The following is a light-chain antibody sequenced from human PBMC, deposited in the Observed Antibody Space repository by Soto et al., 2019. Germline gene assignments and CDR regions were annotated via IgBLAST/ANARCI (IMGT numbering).Light chain of an antibody. J-gene: IGKJ1*01. CDR2: WAS. V-gene: IGKV4-1*01. CDR3: AQYFSFPWT. CDR1: QSVLYSSNNKNY. Sequence: DIVMTQSPDSLAVSLGERATINCKSSQSVLYSSNNKNYLAWYQQRPGQPPNLLIYWASTRESGVPDRFNGSESGTDFALSICSLQAEDVAIYYCAQYFSFPWTLGQEAKGEIK.